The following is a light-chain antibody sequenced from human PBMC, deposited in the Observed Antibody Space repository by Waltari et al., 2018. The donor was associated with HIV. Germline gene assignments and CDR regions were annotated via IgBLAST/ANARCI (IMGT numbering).Light chain of an antibody. CDR3: QQYDNWPYT. J-gene: IGKJ2*01. CDR1: QSVNSQ. CDR2: GAT. V-gene: IGKV3-15*01. Sequence: EVVLTQSPAILPVSPGERVTLSCRASQSVNSQLAWYQQKVGQAPRLLIHGATSRASGIPARFSGSGSCTDFSLTISSLKSEDFAIDYCQQYDNWPYTFGQGSKLDI.